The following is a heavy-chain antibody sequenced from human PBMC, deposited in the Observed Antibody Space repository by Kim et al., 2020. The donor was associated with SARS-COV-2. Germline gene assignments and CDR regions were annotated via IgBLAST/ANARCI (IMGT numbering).Heavy chain of an antibody. Sequence: GGSLRLSCAASGFTFSSYGMHWVRQAPGKGLEWVAVIWYDGSNKYYADSVKGRFTISRDNSKNTLYLQMNSLRAEDTAVYYCARDGNYDSSGYSVTFGYWGQGTLVTVSS. CDR1: GFTFSSYG. V-gene: IGHV3-33*01. J-gene: IGHJ4*02. D-gene: IGHD3-22*01. CDR2: IWYDGSNK. CDR3: ARDGNYDSSGYSVTFGY.